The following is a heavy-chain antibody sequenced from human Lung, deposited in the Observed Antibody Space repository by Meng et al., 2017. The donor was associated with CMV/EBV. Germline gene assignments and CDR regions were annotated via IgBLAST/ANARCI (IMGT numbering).Heavy chain of an antibody. V-gene: IGHV3-53*01. J-gene: IGHJ6*02. CDR3: ARAMVATYYGMDV. CDR2: IYSGGST. D-gene: IGHD5-12*01. CDR1: GFTFSNYA. Sequence: GESLKISCAASGFTFSNYAMSWVRQAPGKGLEWVSVIYSGGSTYYADSVKGRFTISRDNSKNTLYLQMNSLRAEDTAVYYCARAMVATYYGMDVWGQGTTVXVSS.